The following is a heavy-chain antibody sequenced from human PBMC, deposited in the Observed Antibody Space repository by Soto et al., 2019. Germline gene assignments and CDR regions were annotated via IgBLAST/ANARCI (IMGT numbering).Heavy chain of an antibody. J-gene: IGHJ3*02. CDR3: AVTRGGAHPHDI. CDR2: IYYTGST. D-gene: IGHD2-21*02. Sequence: SETLSLTCNSSGGPLSSFYYSWIRQAPGKGLEWIGYIYYTGSTNYNPSLKSRVTMSVDTSKNQFSLKLTSVTAADTAVYFCAVTRGGAHPHDIWGQGTMVTVS. CDR1: GGPLSSFY. V-gene: IGHV4-59*01.